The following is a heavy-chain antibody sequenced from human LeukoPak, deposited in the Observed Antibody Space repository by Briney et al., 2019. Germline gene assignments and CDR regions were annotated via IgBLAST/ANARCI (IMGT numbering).Heavy chain of an antibody. V-gene: IGHV3-30*01. CDR3: ATGGYRNPPVDY. CDR2: ISYDGSNN. D-gene: IGHD4-11*01. CDR1: GFSLTSYP. Sequence: GTSLRLSCAASGFSLTSYPMHWVRQAPGKGLEWVAVISYDGSNNYYAGSVKGRFTISRDNSKNTVYVQMNSLRGDDTAVYYCATGGYRNPPVDYWGQGTLVIVSS. J-gene: IGHJ4*02.